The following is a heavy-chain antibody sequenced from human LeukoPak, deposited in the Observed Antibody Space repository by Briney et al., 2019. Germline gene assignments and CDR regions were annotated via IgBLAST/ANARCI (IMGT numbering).Heavy chain of an antibody. J-gene: IGHJ1*01. CDR2: ISGSGGST. CDR1: GFTFSNYA. Sequence: PGGSLRLSCAASGFTFSNYAMTWVRQAPGKGLEWVSTISGSGGSTYYADSVKGRFTVSRDNSKNTLSLQMDSLRAEDTAVYYCAKASRNCSRTSCYEYFQHWGQGTLVTVSS. V-gene: IGHV3-23*01. D-gene: IGHD2-2*01. CDR3: AKASRNCSRTSCYEYFQH.